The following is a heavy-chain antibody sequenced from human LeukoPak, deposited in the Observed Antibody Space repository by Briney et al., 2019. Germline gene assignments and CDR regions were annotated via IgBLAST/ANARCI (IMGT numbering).Heavy chain of an antibody. CDR3: TRAHVTGVDAFDI. V-gene: IGHV3-7*01. J-gene: IGHJ3*02. Sequence: GGSLRLSCAVSGFTFSNYWMTWVRQAPGKGLDWVANINQDGSETYYVDSVKGRFSTSRDNAKNSLYLQMTSLRVEDTAVYYCTRAHVTGVDAFDIWGQGTMVIVSS. D-gene: IGHD2-21*02. CDR2: INQDGSET. CDR1: GFTFSNYW.